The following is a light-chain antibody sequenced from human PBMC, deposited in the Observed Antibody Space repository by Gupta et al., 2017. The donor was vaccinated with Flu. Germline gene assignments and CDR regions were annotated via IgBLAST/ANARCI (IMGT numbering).Light chain of an antibody. CDR2: RNK. CDR1: SSNTGSNY. CDR3: AAWDDSLSGRV. V-gene: IGLV1-47*01. J-gene: IGLJ3*02. Sequence: QSVLTQPPSASVSPGQWVTISCSGSSSNTGSNYVYWYQQLPGTAPKLIIYRNKQRTSGVPDRFSGSKSGTSASLASSGLRSEDEADYYCAAWDDSLSGRVFGGGTKLTVL.